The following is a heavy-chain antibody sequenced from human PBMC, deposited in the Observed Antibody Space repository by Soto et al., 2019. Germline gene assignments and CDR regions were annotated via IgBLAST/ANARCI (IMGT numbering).Heavy chain of an antibody. CDR3: AREGTVASYSFDF. J-gene: IGHJ4*02. CDR2: SIPIFNSA. V-gene: IGHV1-69*01. D-gene: IGHD5-12*01. Sequence: QVQLVQSGAEVKRPGSSVKVSCKASGGTFNNYALSWVRQAPGQGLEWVGGSIPIFNSANYAQKFQGRVTITADDSTSTAYMELRSLSPDDTAVYYCAREGTVASYSFDFWGQGTLVTVSS. CDR1: GGTFNNYA.